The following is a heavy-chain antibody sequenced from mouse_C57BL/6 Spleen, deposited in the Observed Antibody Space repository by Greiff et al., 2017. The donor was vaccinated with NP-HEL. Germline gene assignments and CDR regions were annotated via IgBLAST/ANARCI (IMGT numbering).Heavy chain of an antibody. CDR1: GYTFTDYY. J-gene: IGHJ2*01. V-gene: IGHV1-26*01. CDR2: INPNNGGT. Sequence: VQLQQSGPELVKPGASVKISCKASGYTFTDYYMNWVKQSPGKGLEWIGDINPNNGGTSYNQKFKGKATLTVDKSSSTAYMELRSLTSEDSAVYYGARRITTVVADYFDYWGQGTTLTVSS. CDR3: ARRITTVVADYFDY. D-gene: IGHD1-1*01.